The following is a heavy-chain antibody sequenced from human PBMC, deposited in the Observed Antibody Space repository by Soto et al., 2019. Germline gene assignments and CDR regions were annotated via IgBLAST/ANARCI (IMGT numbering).Heavy chain of an antibody. V-gene: IGHV4-4*02. D-gene: IGHD6-13*01. CDR1: GGSISSSNW. CDR3: ARELQQLVLVPYYYGMDV. CDR2: IYHSGST. Sequence: SETLSLTCAVSGGSISSSNWWSWVRQPPGKGLEWIGEIYHSGSTNYNPSLKSRVTISVDKSKNQFSLKLSSVTAADTAVYYCARELQQLVLVPYYYGMDVWGQGTTVTVSS. J-gene: IGHJ6*02.